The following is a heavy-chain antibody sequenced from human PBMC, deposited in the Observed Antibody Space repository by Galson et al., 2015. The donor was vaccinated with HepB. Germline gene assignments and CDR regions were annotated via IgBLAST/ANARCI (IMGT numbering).Heavy chain of an antibody. V-gene: IGHV5-51*01. J-gene: IGHJ4*02. Sequence: QSGAEVKKPGESLKISCKGSGYSFTSYWIGWVRQMPGKGLEWMGIIHPGDSDTRYSPSFQGQVTMSVDKSISTAHLQWSSLKASDTAMYYCARQSSSSPNDFDYWGQGTLVTVSS. CDR3: ARQSSSSPNDFDY. CDR2: IHPGDSDT. CDR1: GYSFTSYW.